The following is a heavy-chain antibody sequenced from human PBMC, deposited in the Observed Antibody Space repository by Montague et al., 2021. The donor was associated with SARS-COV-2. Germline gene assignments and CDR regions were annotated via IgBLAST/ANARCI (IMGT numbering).Heavy chain of an antibody. D-gene: IGHD1-1*01. CDR2: TYYRSKWYY. Sequence: CAISGDSVCSNTAAWNWIRLSPSRGLEWLGRTYYRSKWYYDYAVXVKXRMTISPDTSKNQFSLQLSSVTPEDRAVYYRARDPRYSLNWSFDYWGQGTLVTVSS. V-gene: IGHV6-1*01. J-gene: IGHJ4*02. CDR3: ARDPRYSLNWSFDY. CDR1: GDSVCSNTAA.